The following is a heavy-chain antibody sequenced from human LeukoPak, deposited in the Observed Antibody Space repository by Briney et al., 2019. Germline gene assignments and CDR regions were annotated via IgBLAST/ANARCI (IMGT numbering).Heavy chain of an antibody. V-gene: IGHV3-64D*09. J-gene: IGHJ5*02. CDR2: ISSNGNT. D-gene: IGHD2/OR15-2a*01. CDR3: VKDNREEDWFDP. Sequence: GGSLRLSCSASGFTFRKYSMHWVRQGPGKGLEYVSAISSNGNTYYADSVKGRFTISRDNSKSTLYLQMSSLRPEDTAVYYCVKDNREEDWFDPWGQGTLVTVSS. CDR1: GFTFRKYS.